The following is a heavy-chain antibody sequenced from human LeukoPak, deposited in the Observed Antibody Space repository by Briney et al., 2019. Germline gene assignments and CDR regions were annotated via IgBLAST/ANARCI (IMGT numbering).Heavy chain of an antibody. V-gene: IGHV3-21*01. D-gene: IGHD5-12*01. CDR2: ISSSSSYI. J-gene: IGHJ4*02. CDR1: GFTFSSYS. Sequence: PGGSLRLSCAASGFTFSSYSMNWVRQAPGKGLGWVSSISSSSSYIYYADSVKGRFTISRDNAKNSLYLQMNSLRAEDTAVYYCASTTGGGYDPFDYWGQGTLVTVSS. CDR3: ASTTGGGYDPFDY.